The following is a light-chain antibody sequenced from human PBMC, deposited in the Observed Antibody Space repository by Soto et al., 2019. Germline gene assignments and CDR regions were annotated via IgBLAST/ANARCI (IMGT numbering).Light chain of an antibody. Sequence: ETVMTQSPATLSVSPGGRAPLSCRASQSVDSTLAWYQQKPGQAPRLLIYGASTRATGIPARFSGSGSGTDFTLSISRLEPEDFAVYYCQQYGSSPFTFGPGTKVDI. CDR1: QSVDST. J-gene: IGKJ3*01. CDR3: QQYGSSPFT. CDR2: GAS. V-gene: IGKV3-15*01.